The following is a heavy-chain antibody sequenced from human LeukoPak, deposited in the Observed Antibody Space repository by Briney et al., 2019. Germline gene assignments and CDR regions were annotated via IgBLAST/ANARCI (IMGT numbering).Heavy chain of an antibody. J-gene: IGHJ4*02. CDR1: GGSINSGTFY. Sequence: PSETLSLTCTVSGGSINSGTFYWVWIRQPPGKGLEWIGSMYCDGSSYYTPSLKSRVTTSVDTSKNQFSLKLTSVTAADTAVYFCARRSDSGSDDGEDYFDYWGQGTLVTVSS. V-gene: IGHV4-39*01. CDR3: ARRSDSGSDDGEDYFDY. D-gene: IGHD1-26*01. CDR2: MYCDGSS.